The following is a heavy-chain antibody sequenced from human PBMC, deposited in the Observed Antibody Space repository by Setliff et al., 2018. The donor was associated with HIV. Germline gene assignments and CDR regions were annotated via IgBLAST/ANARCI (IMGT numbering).Heavy chain of an antibody. CDR1: GGSITSYY. V-gene: IGHV4-59*12. J-gene: IGHJ5*02. Sequence: SETLSLTCTVSGGSITSYYWSWIRQPPGKGLEWIGYIFYSGSTNYNPSLKSRFTSSRDNAKSSLFLQMSGLRPEDTAVYYCARVLLRTNPLYGVASNWFDPWGQGTLVTVSS. CDR2: IFYSGST. CDR3: ARVLLRTNPLYGVASNWFDP. D-gene: IGHD2-8*01.